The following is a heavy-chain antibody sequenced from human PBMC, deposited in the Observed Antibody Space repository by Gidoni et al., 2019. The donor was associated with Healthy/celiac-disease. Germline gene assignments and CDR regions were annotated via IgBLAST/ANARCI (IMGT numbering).Heavy chain of an antibody. CDR2: INHSGST. D-gene: IGHD4-17*01. Sequence: QVQLQQWGAGLLKPSATLSLTCAVYGGSFSGYYWSWIRQPPGKGLEWIGEINHSGSTNYNPSLKSRVTISVDTSKNQFSLKLSSVTAADTAVYYCARGDDYGDPFDYWGQGTLVTVSS. V-gene: IGHV4-34*01. J-gene: IGHJ4*02. CDR3: ARGDDYGDPFDY. CDR1: GGSFSGYY.